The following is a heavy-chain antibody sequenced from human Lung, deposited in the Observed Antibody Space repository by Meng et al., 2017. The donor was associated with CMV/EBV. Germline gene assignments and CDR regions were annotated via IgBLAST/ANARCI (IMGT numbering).Heavy chain of an antibody. V-gene: IGHV3-7*01. CDR2: IKQDGSEK. CDR1: GFTFSSYW. D-gene: IGHD3-3*01. J-gene: IGHJ6*02. Sequence: GESLKISCAASGFTFSSYWMSWVRQAPGKGLEWVANIKQDGSEKYYVDSVKGRFTISRDNAKNSLYLQMNGLRAGDTAVYYCARDRFEDYDFWSGYSLTDYYGMDVWGQGXTVXVSS. CDR3: ARDRFEDYDFWSGYSLTDYYGMDV.